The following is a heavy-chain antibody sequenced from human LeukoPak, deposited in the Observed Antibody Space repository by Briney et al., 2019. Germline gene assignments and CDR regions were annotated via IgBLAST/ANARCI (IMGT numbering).Heavy chain of an antibody. CDR2: ISGSGGST. V-gene: IGHV3-23*01. CDR3: AKDQDSGIAVAGSGPGY. D-gene: IGHD6-19*01. J-gene: IGHJ4*02. CDR1: GFTFSSYA. Sequence: GGSLRLSCAASGFTFSSYAMSWVRQAPGKGLEWVSAISGSGGSTYYADSVKGRFTISRDNSKNTLYLQMNSLRAEDTAVYYCAKDQDSGIAVAGSGPGYWGQGTLVTVPS.